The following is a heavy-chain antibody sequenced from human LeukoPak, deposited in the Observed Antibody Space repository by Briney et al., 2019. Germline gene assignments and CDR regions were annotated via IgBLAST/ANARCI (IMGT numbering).Heavy chain of an antibody. J-gene: IGHJ5*02. CDR2: IYNGVNT. CDR1: GASVSSASY. CDR3: ARSRAFNSGAFDP. D-gene: IGHD1-26*01. V-gene: IGHV4-61*01. Sequence: SETLSLTCTVSGASVSSASYWSWIRQPPGKGVEWIAHIYNGVNTNYNPSLKSRVTISVDTSKNQFSLRLNSVTAADTAVYYCARSRAFNSGAFDPWGQGSLVTVSS.